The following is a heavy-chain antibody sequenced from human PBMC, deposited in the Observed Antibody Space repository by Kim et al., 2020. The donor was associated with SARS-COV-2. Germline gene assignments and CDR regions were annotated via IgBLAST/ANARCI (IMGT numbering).Heavy chain of an antibody. J-gene: IGHJ3*02. CDR3: ARRDATPGGAYDKPRRGAFDI. Sequence: SETLSLTCTVSGGSISSSSYYWGWIRQPPGKGLEWIGSIYYSGSTYYNPSLKSRVTISVDTSKNQFSLKLSSVTAAGTAVYNCARRDATPGGAYDKPRRGAFDIWGQGTMVTVSS. CDR2: IYYSGST. V-gene: IGHV4-39*01. D-gene: IGHD2-15*01. CDR1: GGSISSSSYY.